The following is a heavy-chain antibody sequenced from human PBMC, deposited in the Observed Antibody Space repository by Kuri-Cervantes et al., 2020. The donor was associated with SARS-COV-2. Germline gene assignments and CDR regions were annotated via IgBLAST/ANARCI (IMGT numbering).Heavy chain of an antibody. V-gene: IGHV3-7*01. CDR3: AREIEGFIGYCSSTSCPIDY. CDR1: GFTFSKYW. D-gene: IGHD2-2*01. CDR2: IQEDGNEK. J-gene: IGHJ4*02. Sequence: GGSLRLSCAASGFTFSKYWMNWARQAPGKGLEWVANIQEDGNEKYYVDSVKGRFTISRDNARNSLDLLLKSLRVEDTAVYYCAREIEGFIGYCSSTSCPIDYWGQGTLVTVSS.